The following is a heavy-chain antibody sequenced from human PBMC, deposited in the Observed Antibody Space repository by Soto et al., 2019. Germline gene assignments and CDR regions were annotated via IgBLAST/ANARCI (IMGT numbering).Heavy chain of an antibody. V-gene: IGHV4-39*01. J-gene: IGHJ6*02. CDR1: GGSISSSSYY. CDR3: ARHGGYGAGSYYYYGMDV. D-gene: IGHD3-10*01. Sequence: SETLSLTCTVSGGSISSSSYYWGWIRQPPGKGLEWIGSIYYSGSTYYNPSLKSRVTISVDTSKNQFSLKRSSVTAADTAVYYCARHGGYGAGSYYYYGMDVWGQGTTVTV. CDR2: IYYSGST.